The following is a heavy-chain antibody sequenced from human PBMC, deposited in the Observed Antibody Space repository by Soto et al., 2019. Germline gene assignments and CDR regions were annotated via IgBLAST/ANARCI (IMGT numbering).Heavy chain of an antibody. D-gene: IGHD2-2*01. CDR3: TRVKPAASDY. J-gene: IGHJ4*02. V-gene: IGHV3-7*01. CDR2: INPDGSEQ. CDR1: GFTFSTYY. Sequence: PGGSLRLSCAASGFTFSTYYMNWVRRAPGKGLEWVAAINPDGSEQYYLDSVKGRFTISRDNAKNSLYLQMNSLRAEDTALYYCTRVKPAASDYWGQGT.